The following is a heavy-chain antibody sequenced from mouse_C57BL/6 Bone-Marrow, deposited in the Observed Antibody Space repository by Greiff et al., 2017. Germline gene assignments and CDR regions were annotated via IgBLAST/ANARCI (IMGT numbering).Heavy chain of an antibody. Sequence: VQGVESGAELVRPGASVTLSCKASGYTFTDYEMHWVKQTPVHGLEWIGAIDPETGGTAYNQKFKGKAILTADKSSSTAYMELRSLTSEDSAVYYCTREGYEDYWGQGTTLTVSS. V-gene: IGHV1-15*01. CDR2: IDPETGGT. J-gene: IGHJ2*01. CDR3: TREGYEDY. D-gene: IGHD2-14*01. CDR1: GYTFTDYE.